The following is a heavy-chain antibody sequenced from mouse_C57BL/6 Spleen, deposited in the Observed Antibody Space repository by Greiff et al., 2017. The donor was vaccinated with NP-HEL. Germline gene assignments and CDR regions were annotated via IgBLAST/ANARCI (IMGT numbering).Heavy chain of an antibody. CDR1: GFTFSDYG. V-gene: IGHV5-17*01. J-gene: IGHJ3*01. CDR3: ARDYYGSSQAWFGY. D-gene: IGHD1-1*01. CDR2: ISRGSSTI. Sequence: EVQLVEPGGGLVKPGASLKLSCEASGFTFSDYGMHWVRQAPEKGLEWVAYISRGSSTIYYEDKVKGRFTISRDNAKNTPFLQMTSLQSEDSAMCDFARDYYGSSQAWFGYWGQGTLVTVSA.